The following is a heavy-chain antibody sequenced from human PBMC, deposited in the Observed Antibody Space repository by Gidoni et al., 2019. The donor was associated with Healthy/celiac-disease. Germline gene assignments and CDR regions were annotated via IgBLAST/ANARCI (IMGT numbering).Heavy chain of an antibody. CDR1: GGSFSGYY. J-gene: IGHJ4*02. V-gene: IGHV4-34*01. CDR3: ARGGYSYGEVY. D-gene: IGHD5-18*01. CDR2: INHSGST. Sequence: QVQLQQWGAGLLKPSETLSLSCAVHGGSFSGYYWSWIRQPPGKGLEWIGEINHSGSTNYNPSLKSRVTISVDTSKNQFSLKLSSVTAADTAVYYCARGGYSYGEVYWGQGTLVTVSS.